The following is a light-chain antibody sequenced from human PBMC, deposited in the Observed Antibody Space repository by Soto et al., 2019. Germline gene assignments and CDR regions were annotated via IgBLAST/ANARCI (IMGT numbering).Light chain of an antibody. V-gene: IGKV3-20*01. Sequence: EIVMAQSPATLSVSPGERATLSCRASQSVSSNLAWYQQKPGQAPRLLIYGASSRATGIPDRFSGSGSGTDFTLTISRLEPEDFAVYYCQQYGSSLLLTFGGGTKVEIK. CDR3: QQYGSSLLLT. CDR1: QSVSSN. CDR2: GAS. J-gene: IGKJ4*01.